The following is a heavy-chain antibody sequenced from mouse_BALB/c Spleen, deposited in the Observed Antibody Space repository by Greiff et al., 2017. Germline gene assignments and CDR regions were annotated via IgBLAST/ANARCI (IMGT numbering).Heavy chain of an antibody. V-gene: IGHV5-6-5*01. D-gene: IGHD2-3*01. CDR2: ISSGGST. CDR3: ARGHYDGYSYAMDY. J-gene: IGHJ4*01. Sequence: EVQGVESGGGLVKPGGSLKLSCAASGFTFSSYAMSWVRQTPEKRLEWVASISSGGSTYYPDSVKGRFTISRDNARNILYLQMSSLRSEDTAMYYCARGHYDGYSYAMDYWGQGTSVTVSS. CDR1: GFTFSSYA.